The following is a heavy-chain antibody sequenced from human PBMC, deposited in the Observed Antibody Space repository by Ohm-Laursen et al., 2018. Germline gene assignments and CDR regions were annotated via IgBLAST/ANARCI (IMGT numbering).Heavy chain of an antibody. CDR1: GYPFNSNH. V-gene: IGHV1-46*02. CDR2: IKSTDDTR. CDR3: ARDFEWATDV. Sequence: SVKVSCKASGYPFNSNHMQWLRQAPGQGLEWMGIIKSTDDTRTYAQKFQGRVTMTKDRSTSTVYMELSSLRSDDTAVYYCARDFEWATDVWGQGTAVTVSS. D-gene: IGHD3-3*01. J-gene: IGHJ6*02.